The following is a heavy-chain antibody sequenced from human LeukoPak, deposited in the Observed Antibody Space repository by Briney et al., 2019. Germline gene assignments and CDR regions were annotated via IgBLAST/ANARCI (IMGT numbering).Heavy chain of an antibody. CDR2: IYYSGST. J-gene: IGHJ4*02. CDR1: GGSISSYY. D-gene: IGHD2-15*01. Sequence: LETLSLTCTVSGGSISSYYWSWIRQPPGKGLEWIGYIYYSGSTNYNPSLKSRVTISVDTSKNQFSLKLSSVTAADTAVYYCARVSHCSGGSCYDYWGQGTLVTVSS. CDR3: ARVSHCSGGSCYDY. V-gene: IGHV4-59*01.